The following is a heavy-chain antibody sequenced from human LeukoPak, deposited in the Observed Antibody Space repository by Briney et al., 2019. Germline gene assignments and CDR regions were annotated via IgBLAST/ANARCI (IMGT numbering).Heavy chain of an antibody. J-gene: IGHJ5*02. D-gene: IGHD6-13*01. Sequence: PGGSLRLSCAASGFTFSSYWMHWVRQAPGKGLVWVSRINTDGSSTSYADSVKGRFTISRDNAKNTLYLQMNSLRAEDTAVYYCAKPRIAAAGTYWFDPWGQGTLVTVSS. CDR2: INTDGSST. CDR1: GFTFSSYW. CDR3: AKPRIAAAGTYWFDP. V-gene: IGHV3-74*01.